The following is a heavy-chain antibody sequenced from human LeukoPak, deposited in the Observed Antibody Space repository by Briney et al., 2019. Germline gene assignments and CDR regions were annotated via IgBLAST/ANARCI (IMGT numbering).Heavy chain of an antibody. V-gene: IGHV4-4*02. Sequence: SETLSLTCAVSGGSISSSNWWSWARQPPGKGLEWMGEIYHSGSTNYNPSLKSRVTISVDKSKNQFSLKLSSVTAADTAVYYCARDPGSGPAALYYYYGMDVWGQGTTVTVCS. CDR3: ARDPGSGPAALYYYYGMDV. J-gene: IGHJ6*02. CDR1: GGSISSSNW. CDR2: IYHSGST. D-gene: IGHD2-2*01.